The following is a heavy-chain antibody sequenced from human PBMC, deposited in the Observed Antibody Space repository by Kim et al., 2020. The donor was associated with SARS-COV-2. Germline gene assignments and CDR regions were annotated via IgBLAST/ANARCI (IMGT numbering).Heavy chain of an antibody. Sequence: GGSLRLSCAASGFTFSSYAMHWVRQAPGKGLEWVAVISYDGSNKYYADSVKGRFTISRDNSKNTLYLQMNSLRAEDTAVYYCARDHQWEWFGEMYYYYGMDVWGQGTTVTVSS. CDR1: GFTFSSYA. V-gene: IGHV3-30-3*01. CDR3: ARDHQWEWFGEMYYYYGMDV. CDR2: ISYDGSNK. D-gene: IGHD3-10*01. J-gene: IGHJ6*02.